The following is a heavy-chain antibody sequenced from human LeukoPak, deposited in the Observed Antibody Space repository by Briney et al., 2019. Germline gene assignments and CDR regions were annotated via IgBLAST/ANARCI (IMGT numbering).Heavy chain of an antibody. Sequence: ASVRVSCKASGYTFTSYDINWVRQATGQGLEWMGWMNPNSGNTGYAQKLQGRVTITRNTSISTAYMELSSLRSEDTAVYYCARSAFINSRQQLVVAYWGQGTLVTVSS. CDR1: GYTFTSYD. CDR3: ARSAFINSRQQLVVAY. D-gene: IGHD6-13*01. V-gene: IGHV1-8*03. J-gene: IGHJ4*02. CDR2: MNPNSGNT.